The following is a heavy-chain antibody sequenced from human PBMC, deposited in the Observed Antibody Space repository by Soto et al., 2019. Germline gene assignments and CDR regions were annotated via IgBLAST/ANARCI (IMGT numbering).Heavy chain of an antibody. V-gene: IGHV4-39*01. CDR1: YY. D-gene: IGHD3-10*01. Sequence: YYRNWIRQAPGKGLEWIGSIYYSGSTYYNPSLKSRVTISVDASKNQFSLKLSSVTAADTAVYYCATFPEGISVDYWGQGTLVTVSS. CDR3: ATFPEGISVDY. CDR2: IYYSGST. J-gene: IGHJ4*02.